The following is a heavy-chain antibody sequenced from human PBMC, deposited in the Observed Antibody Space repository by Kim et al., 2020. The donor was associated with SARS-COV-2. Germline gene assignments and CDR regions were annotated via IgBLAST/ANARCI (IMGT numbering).Heavy chain of an antibody. D-gene: IGHD2-8*02. CDR1: GYTFTSYY. CDR2: INPSGGST. Sequence: ASVKVSCKASGYTFTSYYMHWVRQAPGQGLEWMGIINPSGGSTSYAQKFQGRVTMTRDTSTSTVYMELSSLRSEDTAVYYCARDTGPGGNYYGMDVWGQGTTVTVSS. J-gene: IGHJ6*02. CDR3: ARDTGPGGNYYGMDV. V-gene: IGHV1-46*01.